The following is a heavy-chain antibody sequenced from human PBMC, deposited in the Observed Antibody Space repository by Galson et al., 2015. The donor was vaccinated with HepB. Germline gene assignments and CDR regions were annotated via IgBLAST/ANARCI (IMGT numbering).Heavy chain of an antibody. CDR2: IIPIFGTA. D-gene: IGHD2-2*01. CDR1: GGTFSSYA. CDR3: ARDVSGYQLLLSWFDP. Sequence: SVKVSCKASGGTFSSYAISWVRQAPGQGLEWMGGIIPIFGTANYAQKFQGRVTITADESTSTAYMELSSLRSEDTAVYYCARDVSGYQLLLSWFDPWGQGTLVTVSS. V-gene: IGHV1-69*13. J-gene: IGHJ5*02.